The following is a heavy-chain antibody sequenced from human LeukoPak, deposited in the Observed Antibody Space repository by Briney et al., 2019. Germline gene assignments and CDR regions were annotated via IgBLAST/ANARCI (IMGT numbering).Heavy chain of an antibody. Sequence: GGSLRLSCAASGFTFSRSAMTWVRQGPGTGLEFVASIIYSGGATYYADSVKGRFTISRDNTKNTLYLQMNSLRAEDTALYYCAKDGLYYDGSEHVYYFDSWGQGTLVTVSS. CDR2: IIYSGGAT. J-gene: IGHJ4*02. CDR3: AKDGLYYDGSEHVYYFDS. V-gene: IGHV3-23*01. CDR1: GFTFSRSA. D-gene: IGHD3-22*01.